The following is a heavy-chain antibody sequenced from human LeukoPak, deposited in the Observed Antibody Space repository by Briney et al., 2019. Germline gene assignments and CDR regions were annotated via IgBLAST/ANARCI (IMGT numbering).Heavy chain of an antibody. V-gene: IGHV3-30-3*01. CDR3: ARSLSGSFYDASDS. Sequence: GGSLRLSCAASGFTFSSYVMHWVRQAPGKGLEWVAIISSGGSNIYCADSVKGRFTISRDNSKNTLYLEMNSLRAEDTAVYYCARSLSGSFYDASDSWGQGSLVTVSS. D-gene: IGHD3-10*01. CDR1: GFTFSSYV. J-gene: IGHJ4*02. CDR2: ISSGGSNI.